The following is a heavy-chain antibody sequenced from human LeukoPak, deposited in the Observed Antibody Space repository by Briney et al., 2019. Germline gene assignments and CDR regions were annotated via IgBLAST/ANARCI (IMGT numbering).Heavy chain of an antibody. Sequence: GASVKVSCKASGYTFTSYGISWVRQAPGQGLEWMGWMNPNSGNTGYAQKFQGRVTITRNTSISTAYMELSSLRSEDTAVYYCARVLVRSGVSGYPFSLWGQGTLVTVSS. J-gene: IGHJ4*02. CDR2: MNPNSGNT. CDR1: GYTFTSYG. D-gene: IGHD3-3*01. CDR3: ARVLVRSGVSGYPFSL. V-gene: IGHV1-8*03.